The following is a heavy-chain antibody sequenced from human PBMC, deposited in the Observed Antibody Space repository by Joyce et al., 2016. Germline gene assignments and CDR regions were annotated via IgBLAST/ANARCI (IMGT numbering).Heavy chain of an antibody. Sequence: QVQPQQWGAGLLKPSETLSLTCAVSGGPFRGFFWTWVRQAPGKGLEWIGDINNSGVTNYNPSLKTRVTFSVDTSKNQFSLKLTSLSAADTAVYYCARSQWLAPLMYWGQGTPVTVSS. CDR2: INNSGVT. J-gene: IGHJ4*02. CDR3: ARSQWLAPLMY. D-gene: IGHD6-19*01. CDR1: GGPFRGFF. V-gene: IGHV4-34*01.